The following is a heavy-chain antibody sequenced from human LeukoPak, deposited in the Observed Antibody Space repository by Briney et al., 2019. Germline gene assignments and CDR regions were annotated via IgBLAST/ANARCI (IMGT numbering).Heavy chain of an antibody. CDR2: ISSSGSYI. D-gene: IGHD3-3*01. V-gene: IGHV3-21*06. CDR3: ARDYEFWSGFANY. CDR1: GFTFSSYT. Sequence: GGSLRLSCAASGFTFSSYTMNWVRQTPGKGLEWVSSISSSGSYITYAHSVSGRFTISRDNAKASLYLQMDSLGADDTAVYYCARDYEFWSGFANYWGQETLVTVSS. J-gene: IGHJ4*02.